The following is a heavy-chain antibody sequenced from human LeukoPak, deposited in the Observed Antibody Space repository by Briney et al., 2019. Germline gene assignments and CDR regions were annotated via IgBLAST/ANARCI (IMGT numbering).Heavy chain of an antibody. J-gene: IGHJ4*02. CDR1: GGSISSYY. CDR2: IYYSGST. Sequence: SETLSLTCTVSGGSISSYYWSWIRQPPGKGLEWIGYIYYSGSTNYNPSLKSRVTISVDTSKNQFSLKLSSVTAADTAVYYCARGRLRGSGWYVFNWGQGTLVTVSS. V-gene: IGHV4-59*12. D-gene: IGHD6-19*01. CDR3: ARGRLRGSGWYVFN.